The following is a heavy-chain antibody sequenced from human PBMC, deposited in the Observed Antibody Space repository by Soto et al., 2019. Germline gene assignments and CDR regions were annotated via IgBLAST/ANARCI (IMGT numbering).Heavy chain of an antibody. CDR2: ITSGSSFI. CDR3: ARSQRNGAMDV. D-gene: IGHD2-8*01. J-gene: IGHJ6*02. CDR1: AFTFSSYS. Sequence: GGSLRLSCVGSAFTFSSYSLNWVRQAPGKGLEWVSSITSGSSFIDYADSVKDRFTISRDDAKNSLFLQMSSLRADDTAVYYCARSQRNGAMDVWGQGTTVTVSS. V-gene: IGHV3-21*01.